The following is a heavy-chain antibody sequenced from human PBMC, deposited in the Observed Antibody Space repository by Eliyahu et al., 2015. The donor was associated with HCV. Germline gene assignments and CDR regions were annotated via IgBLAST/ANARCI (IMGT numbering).Heavy chain of an antibody. D-gene: IGHD3-3*01. J-gene: IGHJ4*02. V-gene: IGHV3-23*01. CDR2: LVAVXGST. CDR1: GFTFSNFA. CDR3: ARDSILGIVITGGAFDH. Sequence: EVQLLESGGGLEQPGGSLRLSCAAXGFTFSNFAMXWVRQAPGKGLEVGSHLLVAVXGSTYYADSVKGRFTISRDKSRNTLYLEMNSLRADDTAVYYCARDSILGIVITGGAFDHWGQGTLVTVSS.